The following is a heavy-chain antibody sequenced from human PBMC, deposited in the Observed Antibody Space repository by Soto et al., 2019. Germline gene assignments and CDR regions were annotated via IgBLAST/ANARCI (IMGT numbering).Heavy chain of an antibody. D-gene: IGHD2-2*01. J-gene: IGHJ4*02. CDR1: GFTFSSYA. CDR2: ISGSGGST. CDR3: ANGGEWIVVVPAAPDY. Sequence: EVQLLESGGGLVQPGGSLRLSCAASGFTFSSYAMSWVRQAPGKGLEWVSAISGSGGSTYYADSVKGRFTISRDNSKNTLYLQMNSQRDEDTAVYECANGGEWIVVVPAAPDYWGQGTLVTVSS. V-gene: IGHV3-23*01.